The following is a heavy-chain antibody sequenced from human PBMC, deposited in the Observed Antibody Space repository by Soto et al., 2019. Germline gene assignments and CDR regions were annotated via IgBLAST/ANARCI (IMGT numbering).Heavy chain of an antibody. J-gene: IGHJ6*02. D-gene: IGHD5-12*01. V-gene: IGHV5-51*01. CDR3: AREPRRGYDYYYYGMDV. CDR2: IYPGDSDT. CDR1: WYRSTSYC. Sequence: PGEFLKVSSNGSWYRSTSYCIGWVLQMPGKGLEWMGIIYPGDSDTRYSPSFQGQVTISADKSISTAYLQWSSLKASDTAMYYCAREPRRGYDYYYYGMDVWGQGTTVTVSS.